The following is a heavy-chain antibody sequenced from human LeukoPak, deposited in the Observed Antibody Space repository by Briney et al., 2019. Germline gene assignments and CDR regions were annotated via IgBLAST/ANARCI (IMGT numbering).Heavy chain of an antibody. CDR3: ARALAGAPFDL. CDR1: EFTLSSYS. J-gene: IGHJ2*01. D-gene: IGHD3-10*01. V-gene: IGHV3-30*04. Sequence: GGSLRLSCSASEFTLSSYSMHWVRQAPGRGLEWAAVLSSVGGQQYYADSVKGRFTISADTSKNTLYLQMDSLRVEDTALYYCARALAGAPFDLWGRGTVVAVSS. CDR2: LSSVGGQQ.